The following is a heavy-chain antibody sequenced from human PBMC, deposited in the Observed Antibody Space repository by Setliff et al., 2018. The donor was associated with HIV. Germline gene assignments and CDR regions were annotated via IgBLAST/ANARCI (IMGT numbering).Heavy chain of an antibody. CDR3: ARELGRTVDY. J-gene: IGHJ4*02. D-gene: IGHD2-21*02. Sequence: SETLSLTCTVSGGSMTSHFWGWIRQPPGKGLEWIGYVHHGGTANYNPSLKSRVSMSVDRSRNQVSLNLNSVTAADTAVYYCARELGRTVDYWGQGALVTV. CDR2: VHHGGTA. V-gene: IGHV4-59*11. CDR1: GGSMTSHF.